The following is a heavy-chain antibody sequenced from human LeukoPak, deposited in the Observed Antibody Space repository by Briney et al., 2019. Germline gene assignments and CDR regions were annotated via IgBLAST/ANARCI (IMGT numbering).Heavy chain of an antibody. J-gene: IGHJ6*02. D-gene: IGHD5-18*01. V-gene: IGHV3-23*01. CDR3: AKLDGSDSYGYYYYYGMDV. CDR1: GFTFSSYA. Sequence: GGSLRLSCAASGFTFSSYAMSWVRQAPGRGLEWVSTISGSGGSTYYADSVKGRFTISRDNSKNTLYLQMNSLRAEDTAVYYCAKLDGSDSYGYYYYYGMDVWGQGTTVTISS. CDR2: ISGSGGST.